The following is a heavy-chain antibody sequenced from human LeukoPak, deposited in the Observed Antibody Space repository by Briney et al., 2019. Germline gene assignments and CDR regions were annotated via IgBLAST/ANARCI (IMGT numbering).Heavy chain of an antibody. CDR3: AKAQSGYYVSSGYPFDY. CDR2: ISGSGGST. V-gene: IGHV3-23*01. D-gene: IGHD3-22*01. Sequence: AGGSLRLSCAASGFTFSNFWMTWVRQAPGKGLEWVSAISGSGGSTYYTDSVKGRFTISRDNSKNTLYLQMNSLRAEDTAVYYCAKAQSGYYVSSGYPFDYWGQGTLVTVSS. J-gene: IGHJ4*02. CDR1: GFTFSNFW.